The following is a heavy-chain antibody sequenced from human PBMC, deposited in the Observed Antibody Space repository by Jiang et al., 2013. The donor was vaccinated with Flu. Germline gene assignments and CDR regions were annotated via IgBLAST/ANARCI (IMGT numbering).Heavy chain of an antibody. D-gene: IGHD3-22*01. CDR2: IYPGDSDT. CDR1: GYSFTSYW. J-gene: IGHJ3*02. Sequence: SLKISCKGSGYSFTSYWIGWVRQMPGKGLEWMGIIYPGDSDTRYSPSFQGQVTISADKSISTAYLQWSSLKASDTAMYYCARQGITYYYDSSSFDIWGQGTMVTVSS. CDR3: ARQGITYYYDSSSFDI. V-gene: IGHV5-51*01.